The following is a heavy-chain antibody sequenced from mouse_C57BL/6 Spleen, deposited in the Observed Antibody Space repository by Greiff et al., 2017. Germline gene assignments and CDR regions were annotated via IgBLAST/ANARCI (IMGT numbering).Heavy chain of an antibody. D-gene: IGHD4-1*01. Sequence: QVQLQQSGAELARPGASVKMSCKASGYTFTSYTMHWVKQRPGQGLEWIGYINPSSGYTKYNQKFKDKATLTADKSSSPAYMQLSSLTSEDSAVYYCAREEANWGYFDYWGQGTTLTVSS. J-gene: IGHJ2*01. CDR2: INPSSGYT. CDR1: GYTFTSYT. CDR3: AREEANWGYFDY. V-gene: IGHV1-4*01.